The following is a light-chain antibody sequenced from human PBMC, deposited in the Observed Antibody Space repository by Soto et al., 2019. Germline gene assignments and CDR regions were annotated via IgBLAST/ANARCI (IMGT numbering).Light chain of an antibody. Sequence: IHMTQSPSSLSASVGDRVTITCRASQRITTYLNWYQQKPGKAPKLLISTAATLQGGVPSRFSGSVSVTDFTLTITTLQPEDFATYFCQRSYSTTYTFGQGTKLEIK. J-gene: IGKJ2*01. CDR2: TAA. CDR3: QRSYSTTYT. CDR1: QRITTY. V-gene: IGKV1-39*01.